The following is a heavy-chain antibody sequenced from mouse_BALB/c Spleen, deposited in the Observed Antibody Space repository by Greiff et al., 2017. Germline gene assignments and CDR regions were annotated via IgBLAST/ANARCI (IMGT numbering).Heavy chain of an antibody. CDR2: ISSGSSTI. CDR1: GFTFSSYA. Sequence: EVKLMESGGGLVKPGGSLKLSCAASGFTFSSYAMSWVRQSPEKRLEWVAEISSGSSTIYYADTVTGRFTISRENAKNTLYLEMSSLRSEDTAMYYCARDDSNYAMDYWGQGTSVTVSS. D-gene: IGHD2-4*01. V-gene: IGHV5-9-4*01. J-gene: IGHJ4*01. CDR3: ARDDSNYAMDY.